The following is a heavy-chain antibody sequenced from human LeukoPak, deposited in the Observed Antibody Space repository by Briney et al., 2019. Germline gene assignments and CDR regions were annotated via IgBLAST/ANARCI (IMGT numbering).Heavy chain of an antibody. J-gene: IGHJ6*03. CDR1: GGTFSSYA. V-gene: IGHV1-69*05. D-gene: IGHD4-17*01. CDR2: IIPIFGTA. Sequence: SVKVSCKASGGTFSSYAISWVPQAPGQGLEWMGRIIPIFGTANYAQKFQGRVTITTDESTSTAYMELSSLRSEDTAVYYCAREPISPSDYGDPRVYYYMDVSGKGTPVTVSS. CDR3: AREPISPSDYGDPRVYYYMDV.